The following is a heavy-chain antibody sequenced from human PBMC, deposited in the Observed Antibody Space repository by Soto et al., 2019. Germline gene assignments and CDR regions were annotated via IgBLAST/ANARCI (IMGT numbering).Heavy chain of an antibody. J-gene: IGHJ4*02. CDR1: GFTFSHYG. V-gene: IGHV3-30*03. Sequence: QVQLVESGGGVVQPGRSLRLSCAASGFTFSHYGMHWVRQAPGKGLEWVAIISHDGIKQYYADSVKGRFTISRDSSNKTLYLQRNRLRAADTAVYFCATNSRGYSSGWYIPLWGLGTLVTVSS. CDR3: ATNSRGYSSGWYIPL. CDR2: ISHDGIKQ. D-gene: IGHD6-19*01.